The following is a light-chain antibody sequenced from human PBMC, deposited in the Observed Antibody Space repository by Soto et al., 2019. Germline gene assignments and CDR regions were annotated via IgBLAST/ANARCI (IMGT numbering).Light chain of an antibody. V-gene: IGKV3-15*01. CDR3: QQGYTSSIT. Sequence: EIVMTQSPATLSVSPGDRATLSCRASQSVSSNLAWYQQKPGQAPRLLIYGASTRATGIPARFSGSGSGTEFTLTINSLQPEDFATYYCQQGYTSSITFGQGTRLEIK. J-gene: IGKJ5*01. CDR2: GAS. CDR1: QSVSSN.